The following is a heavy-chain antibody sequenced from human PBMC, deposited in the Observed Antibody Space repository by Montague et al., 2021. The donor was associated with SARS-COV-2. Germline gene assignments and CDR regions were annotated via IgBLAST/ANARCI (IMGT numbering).Heavy chain of an antibody. Sequence: SETLSLTCTVSGGSISSYYWSWIRQPPGKGLEWIGYIYYSGSSNYNPSLKSRVTISIDTSKNQFSPNLNSVTAADGAVYYCASPGGYCSGGSCYYVYWGQGTLVTVSS. V-gene: IGHV4-59*01. J-gene: IGHJ4*02. CDR2: IYYSGSS. D-gene: IGHD2-15*01. CDR3: ASPGGYCSGGSCYYVY. CDR1: GGSISSYY.